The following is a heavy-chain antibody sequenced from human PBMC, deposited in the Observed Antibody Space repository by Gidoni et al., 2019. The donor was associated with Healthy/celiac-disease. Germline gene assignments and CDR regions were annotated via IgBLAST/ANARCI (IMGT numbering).Heavy chain of an antibody. CDR2: ISWNSGSI. CDR3: AKDRHSSSWYYFDY. CDR1: AFTFDAYA. J-gene: IGHJ4*02. V-gene: IGHV3-9*01. D-gene: IGHD6-13*01. Sequence: EVQLVESGGGLVQPGRSLRLSCAASAFTFDAYAMHWVRQAPGKGLEWVSGISWNSGSIGYADSVKGRFTISRDNAKNSLYLQMNSLRAEDTALYYCAKDRHSSSWYYFDYWGQGTLVTVSS.